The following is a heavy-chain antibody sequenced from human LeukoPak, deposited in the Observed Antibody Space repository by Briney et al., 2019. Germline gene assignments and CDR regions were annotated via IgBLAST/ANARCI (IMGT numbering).Heavy chain of an antibody. D-gene: IGHD2-15*01. CDR1: GYTFTGYY. V-gene: IGHV1-2*02. J-gene: IGHJ3*02. CDR3: AATRIVVVVAAARAAAFDI. Sequence: RASVKVSCKASGYTFTGYYMHWVRQAPGQGLEWMGWINPNSGGTNYAQKFQGRVTMTRDTSISTAYMELSRLRSDDTAVYYCAATRIVVVVAAARAAAFDIWGQGTMVTVSS. CDR2: INPNSGGT.